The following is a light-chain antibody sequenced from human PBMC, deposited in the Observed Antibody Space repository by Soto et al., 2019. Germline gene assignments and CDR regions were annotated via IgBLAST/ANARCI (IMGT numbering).Light chain of an antibody. CDR1: QSVLYRSNNKNY. CDR3: QQYYSTPLT. V-gene: IGKV4-1*01. Sequence: DIVMTQSPDSLAVSLGERATINCKSSQSVLYRSNNKNYLAWYRQKPGQPPKLLIYWASTRESGVPDRFSGSGSVTDFTLTISSLQAEDVAVYYCQQYYSTPLTFGGGTKVEIK. J-gene: IGKJ4*01. CDR2: WAS.